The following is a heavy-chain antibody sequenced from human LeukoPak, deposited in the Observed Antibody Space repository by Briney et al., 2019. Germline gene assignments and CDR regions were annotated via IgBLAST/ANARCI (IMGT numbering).Heavy chain of an antibody. V-gene: IGHV4-34*01. Sequence: SETLSLTCAVYGGSFSGYYWSWIRQPPGKGLEWIGEINHSGSTNYNPSLKSRVTISVDTSMNQFSLKLSSVTAADTAVYYCASHYYDSSGYYYFDYWGQGTLVTVSS. CDR3: ASHYYDSSGYYYFDY. CDR1: GGSFSGYY. D-gene: IGHD3-22*01. J-gene: IGHJ4*02. CDR2: INHSGST.